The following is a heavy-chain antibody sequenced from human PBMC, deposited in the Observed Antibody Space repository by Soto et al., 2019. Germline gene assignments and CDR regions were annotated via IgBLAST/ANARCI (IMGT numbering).Heavy chain of an antibody. CDR2: FYYTGST. CDR1: GGSVSSGNYY. CDR3: ARSMHYSDGSNYSPFDY. V-gene: IGHV4-61*01. Sequence: SETLSLTCTVSGGSVSSGNYYWSWIRQPPGKGLEWIGYFYYTGSTNYNPSLKSRVTMSVDASKNQFSLRLSSLTAADMAVYYCARSMHYSDGSNYSPFDYWGQGTLVTVSS. J-gene: IGHJ4*02. D-gene: IGHD3-22*01.